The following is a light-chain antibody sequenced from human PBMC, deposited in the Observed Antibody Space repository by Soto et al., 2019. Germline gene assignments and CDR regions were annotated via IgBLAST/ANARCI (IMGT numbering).Light chain of an antibody. CDR2: EVS. J-gene: IGLJ1*01. CDR3: SSYTSSSTYV. CDR1: NSDVGGYNY. Sequence: QSVLTQPASVSGSPGQSITISCSGTNSDVGGYNYVSWYQQHPGKAPKLMIYEVSYRPSGVSYRFSGSKSGNTASLTISGLQAEDEADYYCSSYTSSSTYVFGTGTKLTVL. V-gene: IGLV2-14*01.